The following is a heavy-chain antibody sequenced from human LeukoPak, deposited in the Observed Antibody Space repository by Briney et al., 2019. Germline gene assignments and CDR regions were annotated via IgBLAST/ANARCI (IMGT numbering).Heavy chain of an antibody. J-gene: IGHJ6*02. V-gene: IGHV3-21*04. Sequence: GGSLRLSCAASGFTFSSYSMNWVRQAPGKGLEWVSSIISSSGYIHYADSVRGRFTISRDSARNSLYLQMNSLRVDDTAVYYCTGGLLEAQGWLQWLGTVYSMDVWGQGTPVTVSS. D-gene: IGHD5-24*01. CDR3: TGGLLEAQGWLQWLGTVYSMDV. CDR2: IISSSGYI. CDR1: GFTFSSYS.